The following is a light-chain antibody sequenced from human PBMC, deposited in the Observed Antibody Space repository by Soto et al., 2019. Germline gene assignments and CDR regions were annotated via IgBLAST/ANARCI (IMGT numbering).Light chain of an antibody. CDR2: GAA. J-gene: IGKJ1*01. V-gene: IGKV3-20*01. Sequence: EIVLTQSPGTLSLSPWERATLSCRASQSVSSTYLAWYQQKPGQAPRLLIYGAASRATVIPDRLSGSGSGTDFTLTISRLEPEDCAVYYCQQYGSSPSTFGQGTKVEIK. CDR3: QQYGSSPST. CDR1: QSVSSTY.